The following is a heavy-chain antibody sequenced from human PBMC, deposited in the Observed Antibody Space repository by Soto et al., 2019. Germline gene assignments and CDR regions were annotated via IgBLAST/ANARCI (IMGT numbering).Heavy chain of an antibody. CDR1: GYTFTVYY. V-gene: IGHV1-2*02. CDR3: ARDLGKGGGSAGFDY. CDR2: INPKSGGT. Sequence: QVQLVQSGAEVKKPGASVNVSCKASGYTFTVYYMHWVRQAPGQGLEWMGWINPKSGGTMYPQKFQGRVTMTWDTSISTAHMALTRLRSGETAVYYCARDLGKGGGSAGFDYWGQGTLVTVSS. D-gene: IGHD1-26*01. J-gene: IGHJ4*02.